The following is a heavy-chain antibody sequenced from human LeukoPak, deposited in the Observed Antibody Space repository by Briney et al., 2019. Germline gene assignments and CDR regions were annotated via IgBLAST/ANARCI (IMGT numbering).Heavy chain of an antibody. CDR3: ARVRYTNSVDDMDY. V-gene: IGHV3-53*01. J-gene: IGHJ4*02. CDR1: GFTVSSNY. D-gene: IGHD2-2*02. Sequence: PGGSLRLSCAASGFTVSSNYMSWVRQAPGKGLEWVSVIYSGGSTYYADSVKGRFTISRDNSKNTLYLQMNSLRAEDTAVYYCARVRYTNSVDDMDYWGQGTLVTVSS. CDR2: IYSGGST.